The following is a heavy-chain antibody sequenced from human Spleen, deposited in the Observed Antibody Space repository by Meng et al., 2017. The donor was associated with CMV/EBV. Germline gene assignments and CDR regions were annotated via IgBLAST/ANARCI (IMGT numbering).Heavy chain of an antibody. CDR2: INPNSGGT. CDR1: GYTFTGYY. D-gene: IGHD3-22*01. V-gene: IGHV1-2*02. Sequence: QVQLVQSGAEVKKPGASVKVSCKASGYTFTGYYMHWVRQAPGQGLEWMGWINPNSGGTNYAQKFQGRVTMTRDTSISTAYMELSRLRSGDTAVYYCARDRVYYDSSGYYPYWGQGTLVTVSS. CDR3: ARDRVYYDSSGYYPY. J-gene: IGHJ4*02.